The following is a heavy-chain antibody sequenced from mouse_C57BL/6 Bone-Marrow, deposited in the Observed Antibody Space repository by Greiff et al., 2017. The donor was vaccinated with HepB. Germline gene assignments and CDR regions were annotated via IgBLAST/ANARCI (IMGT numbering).Heavy chain of an antibody. J-gene: IGHJ3*01. Sequence: EVQLQESGGGLVKPGGSLKLSCAASGFTFSSYAMSWVRQTPEKRLEWVATISDGGSYTYYPDNVKGRFTISRDNAKNNLYLQMSHLKSEDTAMYYCARDPLRSEVYWGQGTLVTVSA. D-gene: IGHD1-1*01. CDR2: ISDGGSYT. V-gene: IGHV5-4*01. CDR3: ARDPLRSEVY. CDR1: GFTFSSYA.